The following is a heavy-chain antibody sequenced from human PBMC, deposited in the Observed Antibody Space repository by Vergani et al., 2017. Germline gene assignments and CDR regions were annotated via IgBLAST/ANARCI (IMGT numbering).Heavy chain of an antibody. CDR3: ARGRYDYVWGSYRFHGPFDY. CDR2: INHSGST. J-gene: IGHJ4*02. CDR1: GGSFSGYY. D-gene: IGHD3-16*02. Sequence: QVQLQQWGAGLLKPSETLSLTCAVYGGSFSGYYWSWIRQPPGKGLEWIGEINHSGSTNYNPSLKSRVTISVDTSKNQFSLKLSSVTAADTAVYYCARGRYDYVWGSYRFHGPFDYWGQGTLVTVSS. V-gene: IGHV4-34*01.